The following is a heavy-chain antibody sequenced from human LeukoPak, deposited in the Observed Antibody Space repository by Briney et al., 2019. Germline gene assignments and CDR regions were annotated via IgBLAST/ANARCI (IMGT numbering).Heavy chain of an antibody. D-gene: IGHD1-26*01. CDR1: GFTFSSYS. J-gene: IGHJ3*02. V-gene: IGHV3-21*01. CDR2: ISSSSGYI. CDR3: ARAKTYSRSYYDAFGI. Sequence: GGSLRLSCAASGFTFSSYSMNWVRQAPGKGLEWVSSISSSSGYIYYADSVKGRFTISRDNAKNSLYLQMDSLTAEDTAVYYCARAKTYSRSYYDAFGIWGQGTMVTVSS.